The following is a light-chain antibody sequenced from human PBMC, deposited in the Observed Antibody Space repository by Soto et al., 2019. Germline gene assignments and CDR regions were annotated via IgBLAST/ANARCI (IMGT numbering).Light chain of an antibody. Sequence: DIVLTQSPATLSLSPGERATLSCRASQSISYYLAWYQQKPGQAPRLLIDDASKRATGIPARFGGSGSRTDIPLNSSCLQRENFAGYYRQQRSILPQTFGQGTRVEIK. V-gene: IGKV3-11*01. J-gene: IGKJ1*01. CDR1: QSISYY. CDR3: QQRSILPQT. CDR2: DAS.